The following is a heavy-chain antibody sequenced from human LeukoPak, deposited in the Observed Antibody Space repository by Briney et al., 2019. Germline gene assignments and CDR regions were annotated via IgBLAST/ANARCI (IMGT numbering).Heavy chain of an antibody. Sequence: PGGSLRLSCAASGFIFSSYTINWVRQAPGKGLEWVSSISSTGTYIFYADSVTGRFTISRDNAKNSLFLRMNSLRAEDTAVYYCARAERGSCSGGTCSYYDAFDIWGQGTVVTVSS. D-gene: IGHD2-15*01. CDR3: ARAERGSCSGGTCSYYDAFDI. J-gene: IGHJ3*02. CDR2: ISSTGTYI. CDR1: GFIFSSYT. V-gene: IGHV3-21*01.